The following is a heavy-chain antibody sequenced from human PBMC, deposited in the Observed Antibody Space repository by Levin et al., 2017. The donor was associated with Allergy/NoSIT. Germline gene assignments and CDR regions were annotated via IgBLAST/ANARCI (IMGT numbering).Heavy chain of an antibody. Sequence: PGGSLRLSCEASGFTFSDHYMSWIRQAPGKGPEWISYISRDGSTIHYGASLKGRFTISRDNAKKSLYLPMRSLRVEDTAVYYCARQTVLGGVMDVWGQGTTVIVSS. CDR2: ISRDGSTI. J-gene: IGHJ6*02. CDR3: ARQTVLGGVMDV. CDR1: GFTFSDHY. D-gene: IGHD1-26*01. V-gene: IGHV3-11*01.